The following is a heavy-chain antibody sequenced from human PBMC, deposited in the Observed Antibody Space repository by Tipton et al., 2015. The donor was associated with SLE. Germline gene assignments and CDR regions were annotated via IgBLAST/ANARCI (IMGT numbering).Heavy chain of an antibody. D-gene: IGHD3-22*01. CDR2: IYYSGGT. Sequence: TLSLTCTVSGGSISSSNYFWGWIRQPPGKGLEWIGTIYYSGGTYYNPSLKSRVTISVDTSKNQFSLKLSSVTAADTAVYYCARHRRFSYGSYRYDSSGPFDSWGQGTLVTVSS. CDR3: ARHRRFSYGSYRYDSSGPFDS. V-gene: IGHV4-39*01. J-gene: IGHJ4*02. CDR1: GGSISSSNYF.